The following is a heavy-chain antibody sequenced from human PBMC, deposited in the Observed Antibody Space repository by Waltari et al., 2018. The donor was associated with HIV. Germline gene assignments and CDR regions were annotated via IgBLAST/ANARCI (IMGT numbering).Heavy chain of an antibody. CDR2: IRGGGET. D-gene: IGHD3-10*01. CDR1: GSLSPDFA. CDR3: VKDSGRAADVFDL. V-gene: IGHV3-23*01. Sequence: ELLASGGGLVETGGSLSRLCAASGSLSPDFAMDWVRQAPGKGLEWVSAIRGGGETFYADSVKGRFTISRDNSKNTLYLQMNSLRADDAAVYYCVKDSGRAADVFDLWGQGTMVTVSS. J-gene: IGHJ3*01.